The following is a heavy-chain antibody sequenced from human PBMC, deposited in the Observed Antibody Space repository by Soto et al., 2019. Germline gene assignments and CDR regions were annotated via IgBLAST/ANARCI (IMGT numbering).Heavy chain of an antibody. CDR2: ISGTASRT. CDR3: AKARGANNWANYYGLDV. CDR1: GFTPTTTP. D-gene: IGHD1-1*01. J-gene: IGHJ6*02. Sequence: EVQLLESGGGLVLPGGSLRLSCAGSGFTPTTTPLSWVRQPPGKGLEWVTTISGTASRTYYVDSVKGRFFISRDNSKDMVSLQMDSLRGEDTAVYYCAKARGANNWANYYGLDVWGQGTTVTVSS. V-gene: IGHV3-23*01.